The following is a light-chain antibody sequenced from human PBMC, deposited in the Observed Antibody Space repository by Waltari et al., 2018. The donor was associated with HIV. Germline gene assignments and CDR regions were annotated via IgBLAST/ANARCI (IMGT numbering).Light chain of an antibody. Sequence: DIQMTQSPFFVSASVGDAVNITCRASQGIRTWLAWYQQKPGQVPQLLMYVASSLQLGVASRFSGSMSGTNFTLTINDLQPDDSAKYYRQQTYSFPHTFGQGTKLE. J-gene: IGKJ2*01. CDR2: VAS. CDR1: QGIRTW. CDR3: QQTYSFPHT. V-gene: IGKV1-12*01.